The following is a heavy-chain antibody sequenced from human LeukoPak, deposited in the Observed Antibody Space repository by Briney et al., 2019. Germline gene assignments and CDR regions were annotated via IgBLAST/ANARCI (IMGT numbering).Heavy chain of an antibody. Sequence: SETLSLTCTVSGGSISSSSYYWSWIRQPPGKGLEWIGYIYYSGSTNYNPSLKSRVTISVDTSKNQFSLKLSSVTAADTAVYYCARGVRWFGELSDWFDPWGQGTLVTVSS. CDR1: GGSISSSSYY. CDR3: ARGVRWFGELSDWFDP. D-gene: IGHD3-10*01. V-gene: IGHV4-61*01. J-gene: IGHJ5*02. CDR2: IYYSGST.